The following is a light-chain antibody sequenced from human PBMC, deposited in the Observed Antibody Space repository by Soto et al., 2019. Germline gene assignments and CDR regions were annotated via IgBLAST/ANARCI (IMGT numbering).Light chain of an antibody. J-gene: IGLJ1*01. CDR3: CSYEGSYV. CDR1: SSDVGGHNY. Sequence: QSVLTQPRSVSGSPGQSVTISCTGTSSDVGGHNYVSWYQQHPGKAPKLVIFDVTRRPSEVPDRFSGSRSGSTTSLTISGLQADDEADYYCCSYEGSYVFGTGTKVTV. V-gene: IGLV2-11*01. CDR2: DVT.